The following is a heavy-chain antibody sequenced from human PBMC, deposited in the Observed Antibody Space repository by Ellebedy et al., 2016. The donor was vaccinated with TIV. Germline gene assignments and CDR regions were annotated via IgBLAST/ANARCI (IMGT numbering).Heavy chain of an antibody. CDR2: ISSSSSYI. CDR3: ARTGYSSDWYASN. D-gene: IGHD6-19*01. Sequence: GESLKISCAASGFTFSSYWMHWVRQAPGKGLEWVSSISSSSSYIYYADSVKGRFTISRDNAKNSLYLQMDSLRAEDTAVYYCARTGYSSDWYASNWGQGTLVTVSS. J-gene: IGHJ4*02. CDR1: GFTFSSYW. V-gene: IGHV3-21*06.